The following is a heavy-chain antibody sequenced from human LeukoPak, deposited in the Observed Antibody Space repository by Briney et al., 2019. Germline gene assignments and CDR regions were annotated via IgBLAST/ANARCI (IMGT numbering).Heavy chain of an antibody. CDR2: ISSSSSYI. CDR3: ARGPYYYDSSGYYNGY. CDR1: GFTFSSYS. Sequence: GGSLRLSCAASGFTFSSYSMNWVRQAPGKGLEWVSSISSSSSYIYYADSVKGRFTISRDNAKNSLYLQMNSLRAEDTAVYYCARGPYYYDSSGYYNGYWGQGTLVTVSS. D-gene: IGHD3-22*01. V-gene: IGHV3-21*01. J-gene: IGHJ4*02.